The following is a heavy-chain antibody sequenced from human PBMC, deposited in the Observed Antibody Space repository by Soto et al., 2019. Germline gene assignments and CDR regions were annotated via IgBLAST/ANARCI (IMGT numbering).Heavy chain of an antibody. J-gene: IGHJ4*02. CDR1: GGSISSGGYS. Sequence: SETLSLTCAVSGGSISSGGYSWSWIRQPPGKGLEWIGYIYHSGSTYYNPSLKSRVTISVDRSKNQFSLKLSSVTAADTAVYYCARGISDAAAAAVYWGQGTLVTVSS. CDR3: ARGISDAAAAAVY. V-gene: IGHV4-30-2*01. D-gene: IGHD6-13*01. CDR2: IYHSGST.